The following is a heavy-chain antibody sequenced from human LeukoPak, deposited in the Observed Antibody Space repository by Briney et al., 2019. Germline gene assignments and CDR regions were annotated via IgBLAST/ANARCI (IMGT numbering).Heavy chain of an antibody. D-gene: IGHD3-22*01. CDR1: GFTFSSYW. J-gene: IGHJ3*02. Sequence: GGSLRLSCVASGFTFSSYWMSWVRQAPGKGLEWVANIKQDGSEKYYVDSVKGRFTISRDNAKNSLYLQMNSLRAEDTAFYYCAKDSDSSGYDGFDIWGQGTMVTVSS. V-gene: IGHV3-7*03. CDR2: IKQDGSEK. CDR3: AKDSDSSGYDGFDI.